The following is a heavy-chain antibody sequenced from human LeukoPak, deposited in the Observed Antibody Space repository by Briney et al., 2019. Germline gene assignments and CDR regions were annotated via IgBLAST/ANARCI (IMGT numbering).Heavy chain of an antibody. Sequence: ASVKVSCKASGYTFTGYHMHWVRQAPGQGLEWMGRINPNSGDTNYAQKFQGRVTMTRDTSISTAYMELRSLRSDDTAVYYCARDCSGGSCYSNDYWGQGTLVTVSS. CDR3: ARDCSGGSCYSNDY. CDR2: INPNSGDT. CDR1: GYTFTGYH. J-gene: IGHJ4*02. V-gene: IGHV1-2*06. D-gene: IGHD2-15*01.